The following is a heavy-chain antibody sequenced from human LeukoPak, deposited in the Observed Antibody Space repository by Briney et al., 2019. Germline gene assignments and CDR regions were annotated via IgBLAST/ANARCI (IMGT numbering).Heavy chain of an antibody. Sequence: PSETLSLTCTVSGGSISSYYWSWIRQPPGKGLEWIGYIYYSGNTNYNPSLKSRVTISVDTSKNQFSLKLSSVIAADTAVYYCARTKYDILTGYSFDYWGQGTLVTVSS. CDR3: ARTKYDILTGYSFDY. CDR1: GGSISSYY. CDR2: IYYSGNT. V-gene: IGHV4-59*08. J-gene: IGHJ4*02. D-gene: IGHD3-9*01.